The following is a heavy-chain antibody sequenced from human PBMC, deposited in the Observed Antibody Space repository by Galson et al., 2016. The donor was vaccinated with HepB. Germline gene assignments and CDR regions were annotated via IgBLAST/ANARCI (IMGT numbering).Heavy chain of an antibody. CDR3: AREGIPVEHSPTPYYMDV. J-gene: IGHJ6*03. Sequence: SLRLSCAASGFIFSTNGMHWVRQAPGKGLDWVAVIWNDGSEKCYADSVKGRFTISRDNSKNTLYLQMNSLRVKDTAVYYCAREGIPVEHSPTPYYMDVWGKGTTVTVSS. CDR2: IWNDGSEK. CDR1: GFIFSTNG. D-gene: IGHD2-2*01. V-gene: IGHV3-33*01.